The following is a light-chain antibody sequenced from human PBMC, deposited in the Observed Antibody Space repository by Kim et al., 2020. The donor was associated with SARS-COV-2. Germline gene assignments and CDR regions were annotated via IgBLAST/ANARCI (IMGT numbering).Light chain of an antibody. J-gene: IGKJ4*01. Sequence: FPGEGATLSCMASQSVSTNLAWYQQKPGQAPRLLIYDVSIRATGVPVRFSGSGSGTEFTLTISNLQSEDFAVYHCQQYNKWFALSFGGGTKVDIK. CDR1: QSVSTN. CDR3: QQYNKWFALS. CDR2: DVS. V-gene: IGKV3-15*01.